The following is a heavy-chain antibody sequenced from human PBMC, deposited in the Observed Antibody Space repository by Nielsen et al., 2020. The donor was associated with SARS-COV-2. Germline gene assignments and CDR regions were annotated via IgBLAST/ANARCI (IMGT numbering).Heavy chain of an antibody. CDR1: GFSFDDYA. V-gene: IGHV3-9*01. CDR3: AKSGWSSLNYDYYYMDV. J-gene: IGHJ6*03. D-gene: IGHD2-8*01. Sequence: GGSLRLSCAASGFSFDDYAMNWVRQAPGKGLEWVSAISWNSGSEAYADSVKGRFTISRDNAKNSLYLQMNSLRPEDTAFYYCAKSGWSSLNYDYYYMDVWGKGTTVTVSS. CDR2: ISWNSGSE.